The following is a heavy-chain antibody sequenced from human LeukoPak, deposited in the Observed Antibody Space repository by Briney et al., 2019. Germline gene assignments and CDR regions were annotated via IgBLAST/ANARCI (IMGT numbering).Heavy chain of an antibody. Sequence: SETLSLTCSVSGGSVSSDSYFWNWVRQPPGKGLEWIGYIYSSGSTNYNRSLKSRVTISLDTSKNQFSLKLSSVTAADTAVYYCARVGRFLEWSERHFDYWGQGTLVTVSS. CDR1: GGSVSSDSYF. D-gene: IGHD3-3*01. V-gene: IGHV4-61*01. CDR2: IYSSGST. J-gene: IGHJ4*02. CDR3: ARVGRFLEWSERHFDY.